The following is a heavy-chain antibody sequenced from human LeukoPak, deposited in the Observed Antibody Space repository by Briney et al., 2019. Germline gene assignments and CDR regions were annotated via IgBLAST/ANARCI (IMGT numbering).Heavy chain of an antibody. V-gene: IGHV3-7*01. Sequence: GGSLRLSCAASGFTFNSYWMSWVRQAPGKGLEWVANIDPDGSEKQYGDSVKGRFTTSRDNAKNSLYLQMNSLRAEDTAIYYCARIYYFGDNNWYYFDNWVQGTLVTVSS. D-gene: IGHD3-10*01. CDR3: ARIYYFGDNNWYYFDN. J-gene: IGHJ4*02. CDR2: IDPDGSEK. CDR1: GFTFNSYW.